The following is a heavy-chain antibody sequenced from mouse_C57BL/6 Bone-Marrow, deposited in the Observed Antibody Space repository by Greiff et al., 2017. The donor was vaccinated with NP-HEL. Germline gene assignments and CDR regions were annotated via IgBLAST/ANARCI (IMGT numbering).Heavy chain of an antibody. J-gene: IGHJ2*01. CDR3: ARHNYGSNYFDY. CDR1: GFTFSDYG. V-gene: IGHV5-15*01. Sequence: EVQGVESGGGLVQPGGSLKLSCAASGFTFSDYGMAWVRQAPRKGPEWVAFISNLAYSIYYADTVTGRFTISRENAKNTLYLEMSRRRSEDTAMYYCARHNYGSNYFDYWGQGTTLTVSS. D-gene: IGHD1-1*01. CDR2: ISNLAYSI.